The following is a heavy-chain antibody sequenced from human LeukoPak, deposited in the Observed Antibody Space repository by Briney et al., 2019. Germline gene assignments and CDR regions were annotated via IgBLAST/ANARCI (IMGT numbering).Heavy chain of an antibody. J-gene: IGHJ4*02. Sequence: GESLKISCQGSGYTFTAYWIAWVRQIPGKDLEWMGIISPGDSDTRYSPSFQGQVTISADKSIGPADLQCSSLEASGSAIYYWAGPSSSSGWTFDYWGQGTLVTVSS. CDR1: GYTFTAYW. CDR2: ISPGDSDT. CDR3: AGPSSSSGWTFDY. D-gene: IGHD6-19*01. V-gene: IGHV5-51*01.